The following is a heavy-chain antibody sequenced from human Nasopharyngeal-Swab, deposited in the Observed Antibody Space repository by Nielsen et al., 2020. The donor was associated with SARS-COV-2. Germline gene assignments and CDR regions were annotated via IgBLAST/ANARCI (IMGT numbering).Heavy chain of an antibody. CDR2: IWYDGSNK. CDR1: GFTFSSYA. V-gene: IGHV3-33*08. D-gene: IGHD1-26*01. Sequence: GESLKISCAASGFTFSSYAMSWVRQAPGKGLEWVAVIWYDGSNKYYADSVKGRFTISRDNSKNTLYLQMNSLRAEDTAVYYCARAAYSGSYYGAFDIWGQGTMVTVSS. J-gene: IGHJ3*02. CDR3: ARAAYSGSYYGAFDI.